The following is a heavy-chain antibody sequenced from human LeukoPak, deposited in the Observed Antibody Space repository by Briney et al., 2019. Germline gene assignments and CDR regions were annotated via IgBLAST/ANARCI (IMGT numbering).Heavy chain of an antibody. Sequence: NPSETLSLTCAVYGGSFSGYYWSWIRQPPGKGLEWIGEINHSGSTNYKSSLKSRVTISVDTSKSQFSLKLSSVTAADTAVYYCARVRRSYWIQLWLGWFDPWGQGTLVTVSS. D-gene: IGHD5-18*01. CDR2: INHSGST. CDR1: GGSFSGYY. CDR3: ARVRRSYWIQLWLGWFDP. V-gene: IGHV4-34*01. J-gene: IGHJ5*02.